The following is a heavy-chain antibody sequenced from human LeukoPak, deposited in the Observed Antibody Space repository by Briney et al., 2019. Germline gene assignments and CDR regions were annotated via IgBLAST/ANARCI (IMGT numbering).Heavy chain of an antibody. CDR2: INCSGGST. CDR3: AKDMITMIVVVITTHAFDI. V-gene: IGHV1-46*01. J-gene: IGHJ3*02. CDR1: GYTFTSYY. Sequence: GASVKVSCKASGYTFTSYYMHWVRQAPGQGLEWMGIINCSGGSTSYAQKFQGRVTMTRDMSTSTVYMELSSLRSEDTAVYYCAKDMITMIVVVITTHAFDIWGQGTMVTVSS. D-gene: IGHD3-22*01.